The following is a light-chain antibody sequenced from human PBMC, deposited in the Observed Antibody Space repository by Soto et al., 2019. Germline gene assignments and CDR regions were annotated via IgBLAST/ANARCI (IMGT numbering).Light chain of an antibody. J-gene: IGLJ2*01. CDR2: EGS. Sequence: QSALTQPVSVSGSPGQPITISCTGTSSGVGSYNLVSWYQQHPGKAPKLIIYEGSKRPSGVSNRFSASKSGNAASLTISGLQAEDEAAYYCCSYAAGHTSYVVFGGGTKLTVL. CDR1: SSGVGSYNL. V-gene: IGLV2-23*01. CDR3: CSYAAGHTSYVV.